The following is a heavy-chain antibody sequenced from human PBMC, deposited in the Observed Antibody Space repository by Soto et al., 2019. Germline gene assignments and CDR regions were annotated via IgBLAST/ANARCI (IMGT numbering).Heavy chain of an antibody. CDR1: GYTFTSYD. CDR3: AKEPHRYCSGDSCYLEY. CDR2: MNPNSGNT. D-gene: IGHD2-15*01. V-gene: IGHV1-8*01. Sequence: ASVKVSCKASGYTFTSYDINWVRQATGQGLEWMGWMNPNSGNTGYAQKFQGRVTMTRNTSISTAYMELSSLRAEDTAVYYCAKEPHRYCSGDSCYLEYWGQGTLVTVSS. J-gene: IGHJ4*02.